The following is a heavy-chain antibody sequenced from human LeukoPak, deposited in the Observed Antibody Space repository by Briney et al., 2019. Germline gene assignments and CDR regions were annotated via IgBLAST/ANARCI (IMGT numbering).Heavy chain of an antibody. CDR3: ACCSGGSCEDNWFDP. D-gene: IGHD2-15*01. CDR1: GASFSGYY. V-gene: IGHV4-34*01. J-gene: IGHJ5*02. CDR2: INHSGST. Sequence: TSETLSLTCAVYGASFSGYYWSWIRQPPGKGLEWIGEINHSGSTNYNPSLKSRVTISVDTSKNQFSLKLSSVTAADTAVYYCACCSGGSCEDNWFDPWGQGTLVTVSS.